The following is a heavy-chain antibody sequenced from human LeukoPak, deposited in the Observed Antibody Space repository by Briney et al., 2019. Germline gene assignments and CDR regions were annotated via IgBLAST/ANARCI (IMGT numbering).Heavy chain of an antibody. V-gene: IGHV4-30-4*01. CDR3: ARYGSGSTWFDP. Sequence: SQTLSLTCTVSGGSISSDNYQWSWIRQPPGKGLEWIGYINYSGSTYYSPPLKSRVTISVDTSKNQFFLKLSSVTAADTAVYYCARYGSGSTWFDPWGQGTLVTVSS. D-gene: IGHD3-10*01. CDR2: INYSGST. CDR1: GGSISSDNYQ. J-gene: IGHJ5*02.